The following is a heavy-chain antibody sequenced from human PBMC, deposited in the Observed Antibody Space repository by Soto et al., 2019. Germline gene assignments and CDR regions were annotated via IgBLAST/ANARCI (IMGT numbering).Heavy chain of an antibody. CDR2: IYYSGST. CDR1: GGSISTGGYY. V-gene: IGHV4-31*03. J-gene: IGHJ4*02. Sequence: SLTCTVSGGSISTGGYYWSWIRQHPGKGLEWIGYIYYSGSTYYNPSLKSRVTISVDTSKNQFSLKLSSVSAAGTAVYYCARVLLDIVVVAAAPKYYFDYWGQGTLLTVSS. D-gene: IGHD2-2*03. CDR3: ARVLLDIVVVAAAPKYYFDY.